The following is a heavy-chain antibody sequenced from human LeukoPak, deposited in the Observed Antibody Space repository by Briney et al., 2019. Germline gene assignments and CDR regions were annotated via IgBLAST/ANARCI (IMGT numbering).Heavy chain of an antibody. CDR1: GGSISSSYSY. Sequence: PSETLSLTCTVSGGSISSSYSYWGWIRQPLGKGLEWIGNIYYSGSTYYNPSLKSRVTISVDTSKNQLSLKLSSVTAADSAVYYCARHERCSSINCIYKWFDPWGQGTLVIVSS. CDR3: ARHERCSSINCIYKWFDP. J-gene: IGHJ5*02. CDR2: IYYSGST. V-gene: IGHV4-39*01. D-gene: IGHD2-2*01.